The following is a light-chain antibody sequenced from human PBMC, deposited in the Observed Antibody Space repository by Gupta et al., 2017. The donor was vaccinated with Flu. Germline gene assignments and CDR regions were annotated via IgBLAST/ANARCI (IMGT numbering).Light chain of an antibody. Sequence: CSGNKLADQYACWYQQKPGQSPLLVIYQDSKRPSGIPERFSGSNSGNTATLTISVTQAVDEADYYCQAWDSSTAVFGGGTKLTVL. CDR2: QDS. J-gene: IGLJ2*01. CDR1: KLADQY. CDR3: QAWDSSTAV. V-gene: IGLV3-1*01.